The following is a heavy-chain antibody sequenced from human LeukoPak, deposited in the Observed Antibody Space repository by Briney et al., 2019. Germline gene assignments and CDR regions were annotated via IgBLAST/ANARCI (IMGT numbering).Heavy chain of an antibody. CDR2: ISGSGGST. CDR1: GFTFSSYA. CDR3: AKESTYYDGSPLDY. J-gene: IGHJ4*02. D-gene: IGHD3-22*01. V-gene: IGHV3-23*01. Sequence: GGSLRLSCAASGFTFSSYAMSWVRQAPAKGLEWVSFISGSGGSTYYADSVKGRFTISRDNSKNTLALQMNSLRGEDTAVYYCAKESTYYDGSPLDYWGQGTLVTVSS.